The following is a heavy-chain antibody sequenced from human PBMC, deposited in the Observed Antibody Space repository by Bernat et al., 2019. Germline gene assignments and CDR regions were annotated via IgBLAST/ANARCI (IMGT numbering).Heavy chain of an antibody. CDR1: GFVFSNYY. J-gene: IGHJ3*02. V-gene: IGHV3-11*01. Sequence: QVQLVESGGGVVQPGESLRLSCAASGFVFSNYYMSWIRQAPGKGLEWVSYISSSGSTIYYADSVKGRFTISRDNAKNSLYLQMNSLRAEDTAVYYCARATVADAFDIWGQGTMVTVSS. CDR2: ISSSGSTI. D-gene: IGHD4-23*01. CDR3: ARATVADAFDI.